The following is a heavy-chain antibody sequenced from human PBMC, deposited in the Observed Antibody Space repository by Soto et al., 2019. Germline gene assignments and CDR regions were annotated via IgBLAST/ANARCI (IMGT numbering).Heavy chain of an antibody. CDR1: GYTFTSYY. CDR2: INPSGGST. J-gene: IGHJ3*02. CDR3: ARVPRNYYGPNGAFDI. V-gene: IGHV1-46*03. D-gene: IGHD3-10*01. Sequence: ASVNVSXKASGYTFTSYYMHWVRQAPGQGLEWMGIINPSGGSTSYAQKFQGRVTMTRDTSTSTVYMELSSLRSEDTAVYYCARVPRNYYGPNGAFDIWGQGTMVTVS.